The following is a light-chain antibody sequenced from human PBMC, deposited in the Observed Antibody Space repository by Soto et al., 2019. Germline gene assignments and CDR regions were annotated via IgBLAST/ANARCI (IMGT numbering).Light chain of an antibody. J-gene: IGKJ1*01. V-gene: IGKV1-9*01. CDR2: AAS. CDR3: QQLYSYPWT. CDR1: QGISSY. Sequence: DIQLTQSPSFLSASVGDRVTITCRASQGISSYLAWYQQKPGKAPKLLIYAASTLQSGVPSRFTGSGSGTEFTLSISLQPEDFATYFCQQLYSYPWTFGQGTKVESK.